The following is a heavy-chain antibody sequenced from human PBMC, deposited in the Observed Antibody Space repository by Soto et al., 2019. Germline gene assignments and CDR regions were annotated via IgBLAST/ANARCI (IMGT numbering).Heavy chain of an antibody. V-gene: IGHV1-8*01. CDR2: MNPNSGNT. Sequence: ASVKVSCKASGYTFTSYDINWVRQATGQGLEWMGWMNPNSGNTGYAQKFQGRVTMTRNTSISTAYVELSSLRSEDTAVYYCASNTVTTSNWFDPWGQGTLVTVSS. CDR1: GYTFTSYD. D-gene: IGHD4-4*01. CDR3: ASNTVTTSNWFDP. J-gene: IGHJ5*02.